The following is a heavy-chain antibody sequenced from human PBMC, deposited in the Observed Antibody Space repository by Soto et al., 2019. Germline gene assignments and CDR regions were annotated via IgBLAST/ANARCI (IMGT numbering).Heavy chain of an antibody. Sequence: ASVKVSCKASGYTFTSYGISWVRQAPGQGLEWMGWISGYNGDTKYAQKVQGRVTMTIDTSTYTAYMELRSLTSDDTAIYYCAKNGQPPYYYYGMDVWGQGTMVTVSS. V-gene: IGHV1-18*01. D-gene: IGHD2-8*01. CDR1: GYTFTSYG. CDR3: AKNGQPPYYYYGMDV. J-gene: IGHJ6*02. CDR2: ISGYNGDT.